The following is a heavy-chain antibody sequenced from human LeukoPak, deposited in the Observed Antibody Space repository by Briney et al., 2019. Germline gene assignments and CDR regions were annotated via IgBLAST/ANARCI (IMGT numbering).Heavy chain of an antibody. J-gene: IGHJ3*02. V-gene: IGHV3-48*04. CDR2: ISSSGSTI. CDR3: ARDLHPVRYSEDAFDI. CDR1: GFTFSSYS. D-gene: IGHD2-15*01. Sequence: QTGGSLRLSCAASGFTFSSYSMNWVRQAPGKGLEWVSYISSSGSTIYYADSVKGRFAISRDNAKNSLYLQMNSLRAEDTAVYYCARDLHPVRYSEDAFDIWGQGTMVTVSS.